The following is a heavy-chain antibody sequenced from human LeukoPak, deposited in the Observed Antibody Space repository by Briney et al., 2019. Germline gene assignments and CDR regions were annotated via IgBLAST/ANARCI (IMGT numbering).Heavy chain of an antibody. CDR2: IYYSGST. V-gene: IGHV4-39*01. J-gene: IGHJ6*03. CDR3: ARLEGAWETVPTWDMDV. Sequence: PSETLSLTCTVSGGSISSSSYYWGWIRQPPGKGLEWIGSIYYSGSTYYNPSLKSRVTISVDTSKNQFSLKLSSVTAADTAVYYCARLEGAWETVPTWDMDVWGKGTTVTISS. D-gene: IGHD1-1*01. CDR1: GGSISSSSYY.